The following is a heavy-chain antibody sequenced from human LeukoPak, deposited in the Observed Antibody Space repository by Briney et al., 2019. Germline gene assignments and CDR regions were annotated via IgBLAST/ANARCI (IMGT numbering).Heavy chain of an antibody. CDR1: GYTFTSYY. D-gene: IGHD6-19*01. CDR3: ARVGIAVAGNGEPHYYYYMDV. V-gene: IGHV1-46*01. CDR2: INPSGGST. Sequence: ASVKVSCKASGYTFTSYYMHWVRQAPGQGLEWMGIINPSGGSTSYAQKFQGRVTMTRDMSTSTVYMELSSLRSEDTAVYYCARVGIAVAGNGEPHYYYYMDVWGKGTTVTISS. J-gene: IGHJ6*03.